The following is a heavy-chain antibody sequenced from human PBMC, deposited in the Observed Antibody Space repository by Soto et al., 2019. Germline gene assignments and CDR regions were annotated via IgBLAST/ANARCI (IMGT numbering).Heavy chain of an antibody. CDR1: GFTVSSNF. J-gene: IGHJ4*02. CDR3: ARGAGYSSGWYDY. V-gene: IGHV3-53*04. D-gene: IGHD6-19*01. CDR2: IYSGGTT. Sequence: EVQLVESGGDLVQPGGSLRLSCAASGFTVSSNFMSWVRQAPGKGLEWVSVIYSGGTTYYADSVKGRFTISRHNSKNTLYRQMNSLRPEDTAAYYCARGAGYSSGWYDYWGQGTLVTVSS.